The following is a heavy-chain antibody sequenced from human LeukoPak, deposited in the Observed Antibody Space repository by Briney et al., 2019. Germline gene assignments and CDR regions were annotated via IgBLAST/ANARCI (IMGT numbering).Heavy chain of an antibody. J-gene: IGHJ5*02. V-gene: IGHV4-31*03. CDR2: IDYSGKT. Sequence: SQTLSLTCSVSGVSISGRGYWGWIRQHPGKGLEWIGYIDYSGKTYYKPSLQSRVIISADTSKNQFTLKVSSVTAADTAVYYCARPYYYDSRIDPWGQGTLVTVSS. CDR1: GVSISGRGY. CDR3: ARPYYYDSRIDP. D-gene: IGHD3-22*01.